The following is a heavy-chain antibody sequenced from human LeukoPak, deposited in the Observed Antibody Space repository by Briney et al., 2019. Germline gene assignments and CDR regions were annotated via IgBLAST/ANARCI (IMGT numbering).Heavy chain of an antibody. CDR1: GGSISSGGYY. V-gene: IGHV4-61*08. CDR2: IYYSGST. J-gene: IGHJ2*01. CDR3: ARAVGGSGWEGSYWYFDL. D-gene: IGHD6-19*01. Sequence: NPSQTLSLTCTVSGGSISSGGYYWSWIRQHPGKGLEWIGYIYYSGSTNYNPSLKSRVTISVDTSKNQFSLKLSSVTAADTAVYYCARAVGGSGWEGSYWYFDLWGRGTLVTVSS.